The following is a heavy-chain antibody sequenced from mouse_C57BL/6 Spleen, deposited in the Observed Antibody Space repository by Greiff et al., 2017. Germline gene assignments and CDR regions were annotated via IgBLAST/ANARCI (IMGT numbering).Heavy chain of an antibody. CDR1: GYAFSSSW. V-gene: IGHV1-82*01. CDR2: IYPGDGDT. Sequence: QVQLKQSGPELVKPGASVKISCKASGYAFSSSWMNWVKQRPGKGLEWIGRIYPGDGDTNYNGKFKGKATLTADKSSSTAYMQLSSLTSEDSAVYFCARGDWDRGYWGQGTTLTVSS. CDR3: ARGDWDRGY. J-gene: IGHJ2*01. D-gene: IGHD4-1*01.